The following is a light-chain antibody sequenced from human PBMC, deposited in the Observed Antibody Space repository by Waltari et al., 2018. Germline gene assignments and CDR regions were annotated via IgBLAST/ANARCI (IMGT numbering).Light chain of an antibody. CDR3: SSYTSSSTGV. CDR1: SSDVGDYNY. V-gene: IGLV2-14*03. J-gene: IGLJ2*01. CDR2: DVS. Sequence: QSALTQPASVSGSPGQSITIPCPGTSSDVGDYNYVSWYQQHPGKAPKLMIYDVSNRPSGVSNRFSGSKSGSTAYLTISGLQAEDEADYYCSSYTSSSTGVFGGGTKLTVL.